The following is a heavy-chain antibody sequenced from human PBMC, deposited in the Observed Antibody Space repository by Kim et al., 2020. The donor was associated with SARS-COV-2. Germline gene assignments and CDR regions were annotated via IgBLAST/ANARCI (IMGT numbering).Heavy chain of an antibody. D-gene: IGHD3-22*01. CDR1: GGSISSGGYY. J-gene: IGHJ5*02. CDR2: IYYSGST. Sequence: SETLSLTCTVSGGSISSGGYYWSWIRQHPGKGLEWIGYIYYSGSTYYNPSLKSRVTISVDTSKNQFSLKLSSVTAADTAVYYCARGPYDSSGYFFGREEYNWFDPWGQGTLVTVSS. CDR3: ARGPYDSSGYFFGREEYNWFDP. V-gene: IGHV4-31*03.